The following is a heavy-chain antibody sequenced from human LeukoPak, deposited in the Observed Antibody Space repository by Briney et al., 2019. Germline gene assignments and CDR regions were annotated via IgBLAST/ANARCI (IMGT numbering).Heavy chain of an antibody. V-gene: IGHV3-53*01. CDR3: ARGLITVRGVIEDY. J-gene: IGHJ4*02. Sequence: GGSLRLSCAASGLTVSSNYMSWVRQAPGKGLEWVSVIYSGGSTYYADSVKGRFTISRDNSKNTLYLQMNSLRAEDTAVYYCARGLITVRGVIEDYWGQGTLVTVSS. CDR2: IYSGGST. CDR1: GLTVSSNY. D-gene: IGHD3-10*01.